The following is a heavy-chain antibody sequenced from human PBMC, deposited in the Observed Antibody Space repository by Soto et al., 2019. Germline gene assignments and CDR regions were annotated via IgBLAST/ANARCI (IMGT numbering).Heavy chain of an antibody. CDR3: AREGSYDILTGYPRPRDY. Sequence: ASVKASCKAPGYTFTGYYMNWVRQAPGQGLEWMGWINPNSGGTNYAQKFQGRVTMTRGTSISTAYMELSRLRSDDTAVYYCAREGSYDILTGYPRPRDYWGQGTLVTVS. V-gene: IGHV1-2*02. CDR1: GYTFTGYY. CDR2: INPNSGGT. J-gene: IGHJ4*02. D-gene: IGHD3-9*01.